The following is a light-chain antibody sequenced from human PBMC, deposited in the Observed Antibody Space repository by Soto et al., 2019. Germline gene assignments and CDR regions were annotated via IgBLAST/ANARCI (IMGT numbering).Light chain of an antibody. J-gene: IGKJ3*01. CDR3: QQYGRSPST. CDR2: GAS. CDR1: QSVSSSY. V-gene: IGKV3-20*01. Sequence: EIVLTQSPGTLSLSPGERATLSCRASQSVSSSYLAWYQQKPGQAPRLLIYGASSRATGIPGRFSGSGSETDVTLPSSRLEPEDFAVYYCQQYGRSPSTFGPGPKVDIK.